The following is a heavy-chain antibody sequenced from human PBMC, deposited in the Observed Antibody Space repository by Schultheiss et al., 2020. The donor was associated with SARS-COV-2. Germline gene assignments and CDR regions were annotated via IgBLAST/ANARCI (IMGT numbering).Heavy chain of an antibody. CDR2: MNPNSGNT. J-gene: IGHJ6*02. CDR1: GYTFTSYY. D-gene: IGHD6-13*01. V-gene: IGHV1-8*02. Sequence: ASVKVSCKASGYTFTSYYMHWVRQAPGQGLEWMGWMNPNSGNTGYAQKFQGRVTMTRNTSISTAYMELSSLRSEDTAVYYCARRDGIAAPYYYYYYGMDVWGQGTTVTVSS. CDR3: ARRDGIAAPYYYYYYGMDV.